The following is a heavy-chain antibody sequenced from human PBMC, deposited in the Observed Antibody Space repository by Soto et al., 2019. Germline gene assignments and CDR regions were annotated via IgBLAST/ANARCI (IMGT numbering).Heavy chain of an antibody. V-gene: IGHV4-59*01. CDR2: IYYSGST. CDR1: GGSISSYY. J-gene: IGHJ4*02. CDR3: ASVDIVATTIFDY. D-gene: IGHD5-12*01. Sequence: SETLSLTCTVSGGSISSYYWSWIRQPPGKGLEWIGYIYYSGSTNYNPSLKSRVTISVDTSKNQFSLKLSSVTAADTAVYYCASVDIVATTIFDYWGQGTLVTVSS.